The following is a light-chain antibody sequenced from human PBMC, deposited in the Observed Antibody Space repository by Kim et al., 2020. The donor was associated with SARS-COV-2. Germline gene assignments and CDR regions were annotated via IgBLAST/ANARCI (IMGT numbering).Light chain of an antibody. CDR1: KLGDKY. J-gene: IGLJ3*02. CDR3: QAWDSSTWV. CDR2: KDS. V-gene: IGLV3-1*01. Sequence: VSPGETASITCSGDKLGDKYACWYQQKPGQSPVLVIYKDSKRPSGIPERFSGSNSGNTATLTISGTQAMDEADYYCQAWDSSTWVFGGGTQLTVL.